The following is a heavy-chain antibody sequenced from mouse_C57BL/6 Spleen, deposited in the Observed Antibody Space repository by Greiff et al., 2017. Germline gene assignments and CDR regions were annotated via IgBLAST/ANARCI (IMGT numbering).Heavy chain of an antibody. Sequence: EVKLMESGGGLVQPGASLRLSCAASGFTFTDYYMSWVRQPPGKAPEWLALIRNKANGSTTEYTASVKGRFTISRDNSQNILYLQMNTLRAEDRATYYCVKAVSSYDYDGDYAMDYWGQGTSLTVSS. D-gene: IGHD2-4*01. CDR3: VKAVSSYDYDGDYAMDY. CDR1: GFTFTDYY. CDR2: IRNKANGSTT. J-gene: IGHJ4*01. V-gene: IGHV7-4*01.